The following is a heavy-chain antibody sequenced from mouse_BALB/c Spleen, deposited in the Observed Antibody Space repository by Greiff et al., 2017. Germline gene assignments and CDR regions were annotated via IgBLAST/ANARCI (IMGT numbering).Heavy chain of an antibody. D-gene: IGHD1-1*01. Sequence: EVKLVESGGGLVKPGGSLKLSCAASGFTFSDYYMYWVRQTPEKRLEWVATISDGGSYTYYPDSVKGRFTISRDNAKNNLYLQMSSLKSEDTAMYYCARVVRGVGRSRAMDYWGQGTSVTVSS. CDR3: ARVVRGVGRSRAMDY. CDR1: GFTFSDYY. CDR2: ISDGGSYT. V-gene: IGHV5-4*02. J-gene: IGHJ4*01.